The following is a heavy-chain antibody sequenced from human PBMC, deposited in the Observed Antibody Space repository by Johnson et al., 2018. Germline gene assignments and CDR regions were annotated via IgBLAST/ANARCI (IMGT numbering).Heavy chain of an antibody. Sequence: QVQLVESGGGVVQPGRSLRLSCAASGFTFSSYGIHWVRQAPGQGLEWVAVISYDGNNKYHADSVKGRFTISRDNSKNTLYLQMNSRPAGDTAVYDCARVQATMMISSGAAFEIWGQGTMVTVSS. D-gene: IGHD4/OR15-4a*01. V-gene: IGHV3-30*03. CDR2: ISYDGNNK. CDR3: ARVQATMMISSGAAFEI. CDR1: GFTFSSYG. J-gene: IGHJ3*02.